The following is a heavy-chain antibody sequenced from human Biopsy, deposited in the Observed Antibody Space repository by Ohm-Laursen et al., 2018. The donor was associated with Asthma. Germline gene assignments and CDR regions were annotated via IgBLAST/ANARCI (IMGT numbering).Heavy chain of an antibody. V-gene: IGHV3-33*01. Sequence: SLRLSCAASGFTFMTYGMHWVRQVPGKGLEWVATVGSDESYTDHADSVKGRFTISRDDAKNTLYLEMNSLRAEDTAVYYCARGPAWQQLDNWGQGTLVTVSS. J-gene: IGHJ4*02. CDR2: VGSDESYT. CDR1: GFTFMTYG. CDR3: ARGPAWQQLDN. D-gene: IGHD6-13*01.